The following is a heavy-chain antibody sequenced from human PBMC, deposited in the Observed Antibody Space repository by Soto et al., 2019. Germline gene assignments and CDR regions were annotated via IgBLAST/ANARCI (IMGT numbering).Heavy chain of an antibody. CDR1: GFTFSSYA. J-gene: IGHJ4*02. D-gene: IGHD2-2*01. Sequence: GGSLRLSCAASGFTFSSYAMSWVRQAPGKGLEWVSAISGSGGSTYYADSVKGRFTISRDNSKNTLYLQMNSLRAEDTAVYYCAKDPPKSTGVPAALRTGGEYFDYWGQGTLVNVAS. V-gene: IGHV3-23*01. CDR3: AKDPPKSTGVPAALRTGGEYFDY. CDR2: ISGSGGST.